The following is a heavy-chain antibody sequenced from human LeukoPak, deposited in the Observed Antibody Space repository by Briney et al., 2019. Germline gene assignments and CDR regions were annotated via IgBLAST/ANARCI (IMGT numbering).Heavy chain of an antibody. V-gene: IGHV3-74*01. D-gene: IGHD2-8*02. CDR3: ASDFTGRDDY. J-gene: IGHJ4*02. CDR1: GFTFSRYW. CDR2: MNTDGSRT. Sequence: GGSLRLSCAASGFTFSRYWMHWVRQAPGKGLVWVSRMNTDGSRTDYADSVKGRSTISRDNAKSILYLQMNSLGAEDTAVYSCASDFTGRDDYWGQGTLVTVSS.